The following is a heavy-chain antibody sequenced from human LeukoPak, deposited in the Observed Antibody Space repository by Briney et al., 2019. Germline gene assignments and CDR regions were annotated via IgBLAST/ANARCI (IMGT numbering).Heavy chain of an antibody. CDR2: INHSGST. CDR3: ARHVAAAGTRASYDY. J-gene: IGHJ4*02. D-gene: IGHD6-13*01. V-gene: IGHV4-38-2*02. Sequence: PSETLSLTCTVSGYSISSGYYWGWIRQPPGKGLEWIGEINHSGSTNYNPSLKSRVTISVDTSKNQFSLKLSSVTAADTAVYYCARHVAAAGTRASYDYWGQGTLVTVSS. CDR1: GYSISSGYY.